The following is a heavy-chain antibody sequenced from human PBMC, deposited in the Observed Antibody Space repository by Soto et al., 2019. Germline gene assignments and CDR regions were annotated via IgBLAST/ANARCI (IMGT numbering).Heavy chain of an antibody. CDR2: INGRGGST. CDR1: GITFDQYA. CDR3: AKDPRASCGWWLDY. J-gene: IGHJ4*02. V-gene: IGHV3-23*01. D-gene: IGHD2-8*02. Sequence: GGSLRLSCAASGITFDQYAMSWVRQTPGKGLEWVSSINGRGGSTYYEDSVKGRFNISRDTSRKTLYLQMTSLRAEDTAVYYCAKDPRASCGWWLDYWGLGTLVTVSS.